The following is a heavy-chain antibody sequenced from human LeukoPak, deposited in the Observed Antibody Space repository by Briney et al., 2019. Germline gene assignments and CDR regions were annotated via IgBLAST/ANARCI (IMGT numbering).Heavy chain of an antibody. V-gene: IGHV3-30-3*01. CDR3: ARDPQDSSGYYSGNFDY. J-gene: IGHJ4*02. CDR1: GFTFSSYA. D-gene: IGHD3-22*01. Sequence: GGSLRLSCAASGFTFSSYAMHWVRQAPGKGLEWVAVISYDGSNKYYADSVKGRFTISRDNSKNTLYLQMNSLRAEDTAVYYCARDPQDSSGYYSGNFDYWGQGTLVTVSS. CDR2: ISYDGSNK.